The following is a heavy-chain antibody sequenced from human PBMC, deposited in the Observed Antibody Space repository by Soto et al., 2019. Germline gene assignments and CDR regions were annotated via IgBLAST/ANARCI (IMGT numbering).Heavy chain of an antibody. D-gene: IGHD6-6*01. CDR2: IYHSGST. CDR3: ARESAQGEYSSSGAYYGMDV. J-gene: IGHJ6*02. Sequence: PSETLSLTCAVSGYSISSGYYWGWIRQPPGKGLEWIGSIYHSGSTYYNPSLKSRVTISVDTSKNQFSLKLSSVTAADTAVYYCARESAQGEYSSSGAYYGMDVWGQGTTVTVSS. CDR1: GYSISSGYY. V-gene: IGHV4-38-2*01.